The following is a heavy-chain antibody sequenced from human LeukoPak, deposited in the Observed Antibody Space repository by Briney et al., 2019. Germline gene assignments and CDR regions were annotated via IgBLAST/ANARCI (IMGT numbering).Heavy chain of an antibody. V-gene: IGHV4-59*08. J-gene: IGHJ6*02. CDR2: ISYSGST. Sequence: SETLPLTCTVSGGSISNYYWSWIRQPPGKGLEWIGYISYSGSTNYNPSLRSRVAISEDTSRNQFSLRLNSVTAADTAVYYCARHIPVIWSSGYYYGMDVWGQGTTVTVSS. CDR3: ARHIPVIWSSGYYYGMDV. CDR1: GGSISNYY. D-gene: IGHD3-3*01.